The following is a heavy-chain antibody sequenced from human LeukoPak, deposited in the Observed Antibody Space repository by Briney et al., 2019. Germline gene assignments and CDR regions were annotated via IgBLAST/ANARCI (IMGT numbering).Heavy chain of an antibody. D-gene: IGHD6-19*01. CDR1: GFTFSSYA. J-gene: IGHJ4*02. CDR3: KRMAVAGHAQRFDY. V-gene: IGHV3-38-3*01. Sequence: GGSLRLSCAASGFTFSSYAMSWVRQAPGKGLEWVSSISGGSTYYADSRKGRFTISRDNSKNTLHLQMNSLRAEDTAVYYCKRMAVAGHAQRFDYWGQGTLVTVSS. CDR2: ISGGST.